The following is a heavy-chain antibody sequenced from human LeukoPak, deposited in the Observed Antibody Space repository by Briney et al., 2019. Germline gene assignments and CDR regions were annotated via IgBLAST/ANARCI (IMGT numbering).Heavy chain of an antibody. CDR1: GYTFTSYY. CDR3: ARDRGSTTPYWYFDL. Sequence: ASVKVSCTASGYTFTSYYMHWVRQAPGQGLEWMGIINPSGGSTSYAQKFQGRVTMTRDTSTSTVYMELSSLRSEDTAVYYCARDRGSTTPYWYFDLWGRGTLVTVSS. CDR2: INPSGGST. J-gene: IGHJ2*01. D-gene: IGHD4-17*01. V-gene: IGHV1-46*01.